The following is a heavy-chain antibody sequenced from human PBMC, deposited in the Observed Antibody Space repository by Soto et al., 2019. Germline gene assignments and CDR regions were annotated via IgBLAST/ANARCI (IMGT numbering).Heavy chain of an antibody. V-gene: IGHV1-46*01. CDR2: INSHGGST. J-gene: IGHJ5*02. D-gene: IGHD3-3*01. CDR1: GDTFTSYY. Sequence: GATVKVSCKAPGDTFTSYYLNWVRQAPGQGLEWLGVINSHGGSTNYPQKFQGRITMTRDTSRSTVYMELSSLRSDDTAIYYCARSSGGNFGIIIEGSNWFDPWGQGTLVTVSS. CDR3: ARSSGGNFGIIIEGSNWFDP.